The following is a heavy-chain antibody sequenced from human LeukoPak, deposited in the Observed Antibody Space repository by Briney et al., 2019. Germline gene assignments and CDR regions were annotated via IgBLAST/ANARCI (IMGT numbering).Heavy chain of an antibody. Sequence: GGSLRLSCAASGFSFGSYSMNWVRQAPGKGLEWVSSISSSSTYIYYAESVKGRFTISRDNAKKSLYLRMNSLRTEDTAVYYCARRSDSSGYYLEYWGQGNLVTVSS. V-gene: IGHV3-21*01. CDR2: ISSSSTYI. J-gene: IGHJ4*02. D-gene: IGHD3-22*01. CDR3: ARRSDSSGYYLEY. CDR1: GFSFGSYS.